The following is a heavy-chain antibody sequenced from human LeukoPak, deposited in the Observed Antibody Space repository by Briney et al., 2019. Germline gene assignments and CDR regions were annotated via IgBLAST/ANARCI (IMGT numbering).Heavy chain of an antibody. Sequence: PSETLSLTCTVSGGSISSSSYFWSWIRQPPGKGLEWIGYIYYSGYTNYNPSLKSRVTISVDTSKNQFSLKLSSVTAADTAVYYCARQLGTYDILTGHDAFDIWGQGTMVTVSS. V-gene: IGHV4-61*01. J-gene: IGHJ3*02. CDR3: ARQLGTYDILTGHDAFDI. D-gene: IGHD3-9*01. CDR2: IYYSGYT. CDR1: GGSISSSSYF.